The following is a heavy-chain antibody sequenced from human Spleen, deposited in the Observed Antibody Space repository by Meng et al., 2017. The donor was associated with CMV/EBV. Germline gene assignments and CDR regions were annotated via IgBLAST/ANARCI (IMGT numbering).Heavy chain of an antibody. V-gene: IGHV3-23*01. CDR3: AKCGGLYDFWSSDY. D-gene: IGHD3-3*01. CDR2: ISGSGGST. Sequence: ASGFTCSSYARSWVRRAPGKGLEWVSAISGSGGSTYYADSVKGRFTISRDNSKNTLYLQMNGLRAEDTAVYYCAKCGGLYDFWSSDYWGQGTLVTVSS. J-gene: IGHJ4*02. CDR1: GFTCSSYA.